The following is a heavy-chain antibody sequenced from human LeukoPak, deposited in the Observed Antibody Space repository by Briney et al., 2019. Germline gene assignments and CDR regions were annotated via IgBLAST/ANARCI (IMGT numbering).Heavy chain of an antibody. Sequence: SETLSLTCTVSGRSISSYYWSWIWQPPGKGLEWIGYIYYSGSTNYNPSLKSRVTISVDTSKNQFSLKLSSVTAADTAVYYCARGHYDSGGYNDYWGQGTLVTVSS. CDR2: IYYSGST. J-gene: IGHJ4*02. CDR1: GRSISSYY. V-gene: IGHV4-59*01. D-gene: IGHD3-22*01. CDR3: ARGHYDSGGYNDY.